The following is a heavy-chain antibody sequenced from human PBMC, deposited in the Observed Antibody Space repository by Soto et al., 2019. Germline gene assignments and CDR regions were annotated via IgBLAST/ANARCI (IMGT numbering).Heavy chain of an antibody. V-gene: IGHV3-33*01. Sequence: GGSLRLSCAASGFTFSSYGMHWVRQAPGKGLEGVAVIWYDGSNKYYADSVKGRFTISRDNSKNTLYLQMNSLRAEDTAVYYCARDRAFGGVIDYYYYYGMDVWGQGTTVTVSS. D-gene: IGHD3-16*02. CDR1: GFTFSSYG. J-gene: IGHJ6*02. CDR3: ARDRAFGGVIDYYYYYGMDV. CDR2: IWYDGSNK.